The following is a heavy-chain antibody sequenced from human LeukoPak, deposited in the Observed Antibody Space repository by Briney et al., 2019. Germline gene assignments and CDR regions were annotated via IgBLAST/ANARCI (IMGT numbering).Heavy chain of an antibody. CDR2: ISADTGAT. CDR3: ARDQSDSLMFGGYFFDF. V-gene: IGHV1-18*01. D-gene: IGHD3-10*02. J-gene: IGHJ4*02. CDR1: GYTFSDSG. Sequence: ASVKVSCKTSGYTFSDSGFSWVRQTPGQGLEWLGWISADTGATDYAQKFQGRVTLTTDTSTSTAYMELRRLRSDDTAIYYSARDQSDSLMFGGYFFDFWGQGTLVTVSS.